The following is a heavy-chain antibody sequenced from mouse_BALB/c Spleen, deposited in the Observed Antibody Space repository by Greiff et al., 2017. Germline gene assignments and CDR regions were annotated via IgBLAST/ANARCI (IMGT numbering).Heavy chain of an antibody. J-gene: IGHJ4*01. CDR2: IWAGGST. CDR1: GFSLTSYG. D-gene: IGHD2-12*01. V-gene: IGHV2-9*02. CDR3: ASLRRGGGANAMDY. Sequence: QVQLKESGPGLVAPSQSLSITCTVSGFSLTSYGVHWVRQPPGKGLEWLGVIWAGGSTNYNSALMSRLSISKDNSKSQVFLKMNSLQTDDTAMYYCASLRRGGGANAMDYWGQGTSVTVSS.